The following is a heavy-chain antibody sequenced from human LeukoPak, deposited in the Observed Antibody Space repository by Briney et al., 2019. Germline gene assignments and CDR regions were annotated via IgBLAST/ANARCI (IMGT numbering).Heavy chain of an antibody. D-gene: IGHD6-13*01. CDR3: ARMIWYAYYFDY. CDR2: IKQDGSEK. Sequence: GGSLRLSCAASGFTVSSNYMTWVRQAPGKGLEWVANIKQDGSEKYYVDSVKGRFTISRDNAKNSLYLQMNSLRAEDTAVYYCARMIWYAYYFDYWGQGTLVTVSS. CDR1: GFTVSSNY. V-gene: IGHV3-7*01. J-gene: IGHJ4*02.